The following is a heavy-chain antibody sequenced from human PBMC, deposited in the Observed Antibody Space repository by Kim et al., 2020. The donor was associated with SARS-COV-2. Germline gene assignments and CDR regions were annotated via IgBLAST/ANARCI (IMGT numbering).Heavy chain of an antibody. J-gene: IGHJ3*02. CDR3: AKDEVVVNAFDI. D-gene: IGHD2-21*01. V-gene: IGHV3-30*18. CDR2: ISYDGSNK. CDR1: GFTFSSYG. Sequence: GGSLRLSCAASGFTFSSYGMHWVRQAPGKGLEWVAVISYDGSNKYYADSVKGRFTISRDNSKNTLYLQMNSLRAEDTAVYYCAKDEVVVNAFDIWGQGTMVTVSS.